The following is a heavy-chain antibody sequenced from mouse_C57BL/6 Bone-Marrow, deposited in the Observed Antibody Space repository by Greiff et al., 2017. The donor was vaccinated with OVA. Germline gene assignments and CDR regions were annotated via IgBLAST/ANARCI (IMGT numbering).Heavy chain of an antibody. Sequence: QVQLKESGPGLVQPSQSLSITCTVSGFSLTSYGVHWVRQSPGKGLEWLGVIWSGGSTDYNAAFISRLSISKDNSKSQVFFKMNSLQADDTAIYYCARPYLRFAYWGQGTLVTVSA. D-gene: IGHD5-5*01. V-gene: IGHV2-2*01. CDR1: GFSLTSYG. CDR3: ARPYLRFAY. J-gene: IGHJ3*01. CDR2: IWSGGST.